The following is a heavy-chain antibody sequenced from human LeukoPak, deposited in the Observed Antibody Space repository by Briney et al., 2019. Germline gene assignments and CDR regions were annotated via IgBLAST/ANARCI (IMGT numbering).Heavy chain of an antibody. CDR1: GFTFNDYY. CDR2: INIGGTNT. J-gene: IGHJ5*02. V-gene: IGHV3-11*01. CDR3: ATDGAGFDT. Sequence: GGSLRLSCAASGFTFNDYYMSWIRQAPGKGLEWLPYINIGGTNTHYADSVKGRFTISRDNAKKSLYLEMNNLRAEDTAVYYCATDGAGFDTWGQGVLVTVSS.